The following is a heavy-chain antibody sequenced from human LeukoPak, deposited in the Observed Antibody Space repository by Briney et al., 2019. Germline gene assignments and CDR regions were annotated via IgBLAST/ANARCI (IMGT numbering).Heavy chain of an antibody. J-gene: IGHJ4*02. D-gene: IGHD6-6*01. CDR1: GGTFSSYA. CDR3: ARVGSSSLVFDY. Sequence: ASVKVSCKASGGTFSSYAISWVRQAPGQGLEWMGIINPSGGSTSYAQKFQGRVTMTRDTSTSTVYMELSSLRSEDTAVYYCARVGSSSLVFDYWGQGTLVTVSS. CDR2: INPSGGST. V-gene: IGHV1-46*01.